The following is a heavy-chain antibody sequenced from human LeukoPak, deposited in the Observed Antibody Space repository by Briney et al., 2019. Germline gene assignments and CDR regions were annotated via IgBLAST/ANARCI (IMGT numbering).Heavy chain of an antibody. CDR1: GGTFSSYA. D-gene: IGHD7-27*01. CDR2: INPNSGGT. V-gene: IGHV1-2*02. Sequence: GASVKVSCKASGGTFSSYAISWVRQAPGQGIEWMGWINPNSGGTNYAQKFQGRVTMTRDTSISTAYMELSRLRSDDTAVYYCARDEGVTLHSNPGALYYYYYYIDVWGKGTTVTVSS. J-gene: IGHJ6*03. CDR3: ARDEGVTLHSNPGALYYYYYYIDV.